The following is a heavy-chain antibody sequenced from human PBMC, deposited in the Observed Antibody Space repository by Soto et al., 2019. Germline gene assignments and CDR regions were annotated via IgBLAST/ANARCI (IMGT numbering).Heavy chain of an antibody. Sequence: SETLSLTCTVSGGSISTYYWSWIRQPPGKGLEWIGYIYCSGSTNYNPSLKSRVTISVDTSKNQFSLKLSSVTAADTAVYYCARGGWRHIDYWGQGTLVTVS. CDR3: ARGGWRHIDY. J-gene: IGHJ4*02. D-gene: IGHD3-3*01. CDR2: IYCSGST. CDR1: GGSISTYY. V-gene: IGHV4-59*08.